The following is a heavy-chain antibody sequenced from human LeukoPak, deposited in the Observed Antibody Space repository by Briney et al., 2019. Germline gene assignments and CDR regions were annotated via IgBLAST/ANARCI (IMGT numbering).Heavy chain of an antibody. V-gene: IGHV3-21*01. D-gene: IGHD3-3*01. CDR3: AAVVSGTASY. J-gene: IGHJ4*02. Sequence: GGSLRLSCAASGFTFSSYSMNWVRQAPGKGLEFVSFISSSSSYIYYADSVKRRFTISRENAKNSLYLQMNSLRAEDTAVYYCAAVVSGTASYWGQGTLVTVSS. CDR2: ISSSSSYI. CDR1: GFTFSSYS.